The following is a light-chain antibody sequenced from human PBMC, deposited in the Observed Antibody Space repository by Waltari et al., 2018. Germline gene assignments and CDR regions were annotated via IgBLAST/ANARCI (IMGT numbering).Light chain of an antibody. V-gene: IGLV1-44*01. CDR3: SAWDDSLNGPVV. CDR2: STH. Sequence: QSVLPQPPSASGTLGQRVTISCSGTSSNIGSHVLSVFQQVPGTAPRLIIHSTHQRPSGVPDRFSGSKSGTSASLAISGLQAADEADYYCSAWDDSLNGPVVFGGGTKVTVL. J-gene: IGLJ2*01. CDR1: SSNIGSHV.